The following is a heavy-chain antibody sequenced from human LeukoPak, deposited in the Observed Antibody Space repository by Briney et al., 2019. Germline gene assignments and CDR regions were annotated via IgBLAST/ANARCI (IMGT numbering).Heavy chain of an antibody. J-gene: IGHJ6*02. CDR3: AREGILTGLYGMEG. D-gene: IGHD3-9*01. CDR2: ISAYNGNT. V-gene: IGHV1-18*01. CDR1: GYTFTSYG. Sequence: GASVTVSCKASGYTFTSYGISWVRQAPGQGLEWMGWISAYNGNTNYAQKLQGRVTMTTDTSTSTAYMELRSLRSADTAVYYCAREGILTGLYGMEGWGQGATVTVSS.